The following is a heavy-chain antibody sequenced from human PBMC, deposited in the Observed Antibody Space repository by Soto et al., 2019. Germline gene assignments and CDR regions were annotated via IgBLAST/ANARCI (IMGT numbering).Heavy chain of an antibody. CDR3: ARDRPGAAAGTPHWFDP. CDR2: ISQSGRV. CDR1: GRFISTLF. V-gene: IGHV4-59*01. D-gene: IGHD6-13*01. Sequence: SETLSLTCTVSGRFISTLFWNWRRQAPGKGLEWIAYISQSGRVIYNPSLKSRVTISVDASKNQFSLKLSSVTAADTAVYYCARDRPGAAAGTPHWFDPWGQGTLVTVS. J-gene: IGHJ5*02.